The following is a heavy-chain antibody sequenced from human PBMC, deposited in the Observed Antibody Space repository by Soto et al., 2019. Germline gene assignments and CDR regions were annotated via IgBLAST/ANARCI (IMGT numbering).Heavy chain of an antibody. D-gene: IGHD2-2*01. J-gene: IGHJ6*03. CDR3: ARAGLVVPEADYYYYYMDV. Sequence: QVQLVQSGAEVKKPGASVKVSFKASGYTFTSYGISWVRQAPGQGLEWMGWISAYNGNTNYAQKLQARVTMTTDTYKRTAYMELRSLRSDDTAVYYCARAGLVVPEADYYYYYMDVWGKGTTVTVSS. V-gene: IGHV1-18*01. CDR1: GYTFTSYG. CDR2: ISAYNGNT.